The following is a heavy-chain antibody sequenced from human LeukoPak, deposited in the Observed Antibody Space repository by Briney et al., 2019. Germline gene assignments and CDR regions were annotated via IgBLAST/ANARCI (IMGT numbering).Heavy chain of an antibody. Sequence: GGSLRLSCAASGFTFSSYGMHWVRQAPGKGLEWVAFIRYDGSNKYYADSVKGRFTISRDNSKNTLYLQMNSLRAEDTAVYYCAGGWLRHFDYWGQGTLVTVSS. J-gene: IGHJ4*02. CDR2: IRYDGSNK. D-gene: IGHD5-12*01. V-gene: IGHV3-30*02. CDR3: AGGWLRHFDY. CDR1: GFTFSSYG.